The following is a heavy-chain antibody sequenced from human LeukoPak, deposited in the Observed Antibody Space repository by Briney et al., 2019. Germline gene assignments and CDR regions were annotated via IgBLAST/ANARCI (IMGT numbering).Heavy chain of an antibody. V-gene: IGHV1-18*01. CDR2: ISAYNSNT. J-gene: IGHJ3*02. D-gene: IGHD5-12*01. CDR3: ARRTIYVDIVAADAFDI. Sequence: GASVKVSCKASGYTFTSYGISWVRQAPGQGLEWMGWISAYNSNTNYAQKLQGRVTMTTDTSTSTAYMELRSLRSDDTAVYYCARRTIYVDIVAADAFDIWGQGTMVTVSS. CDR1: GYTFTSYG.